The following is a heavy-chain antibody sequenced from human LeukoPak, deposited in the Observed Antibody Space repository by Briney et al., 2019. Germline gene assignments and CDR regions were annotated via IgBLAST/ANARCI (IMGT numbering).Heavy chain of an antibody. CDR1: GFTFSSYS. CDR2: IYTGGAT. Sequence: TGGSLRLSCTASGFTFSSYSMNWVRQAPGNGLEWVSVIYTGGATYYADSVNGRFTISRDNSKNALYLQMSSLRVEDTAVYFCARDPYHYDSSGYYAHWGQGTLVTVSS. V-gene: IGHV3-66*01. J-gene: IGHJ4*02. D-gene: IGHD3-22*01. CDR3: ARDPYHYDSSGYYAH.